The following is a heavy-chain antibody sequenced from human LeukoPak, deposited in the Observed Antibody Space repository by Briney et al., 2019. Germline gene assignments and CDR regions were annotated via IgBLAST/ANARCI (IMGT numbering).Heavy chain of an antibody. CDR2: IYCSGST. V-gene: IGHV4-59*08. D-gene: IGHD2-21*02. Sequence: SETLSLTCTVSGGSISSYYWSWIRQPPGKGLEWIGYIYCSGSTNYNPSLKSRVTISVDTSKNQFSLKLSSVTAADTAVYYCARLETCGGDCQGAFDIWGQGTMVTVSS. CDR1: GGSISSYY. J-gene: IGHJ3*02. CDR3: ARLETCGGDCQGAFDI.